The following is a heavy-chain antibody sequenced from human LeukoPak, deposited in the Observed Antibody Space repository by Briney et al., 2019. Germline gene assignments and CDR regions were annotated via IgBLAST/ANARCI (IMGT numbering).Heavy chain of an antibody. J-gene: IGHJ4*02. D-gene: IGHD3-10*01. Sequence: PGGSLRLSCAASGFTFSCYAMSWVRQAPGKGLEWVSAISGSGGSTYYADSVKGRFTISRDNSKNTLYLQMNSLRAEDTAVYYCAKVAHYYGSGSYYEYYFDYWGQGTLVTVSS. CDR1: GFTFSCYA. CDR3: AKVAHYYGSGSYYEYYFDY. V-gene: IGHV3-23*01. CDR2: ISGSGGST.